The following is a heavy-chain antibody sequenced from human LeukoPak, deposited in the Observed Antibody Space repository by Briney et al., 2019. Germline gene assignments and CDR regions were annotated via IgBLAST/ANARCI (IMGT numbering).Heavy chain of an antibody. V-gene: IGHV4-39*01. CDR3: ARLIVAGTAEYFQH. D-gene: IGHD6-19*01. J-gene: IGHJ1*01. CDR2: IYYSGST. Sequence: SETLSLTCTVSGGSISSSSYYWGWIRQPPGKGLEWIGSIYYSGSTYYNPSLKSRVTISVDTSKYQFSLKLSSVTAADTAVYYCARLIVAGTAEYFQHWGQGTLVTVSS. CDR1: GGSISSSSYY.